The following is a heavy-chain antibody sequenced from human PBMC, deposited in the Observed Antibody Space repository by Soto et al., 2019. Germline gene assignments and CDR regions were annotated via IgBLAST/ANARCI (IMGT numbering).Heavy chain of an antibody. J-gene: IGHJ5*02. Sequence: ASVKVSCKASGYTFTSYGISWVRQAPGQGLEWMGWISAYNGNTNYAQKLQGRVTMTTDTSTSTAYMELRSLRSDDTAVYYCARDGVLWFGELFPMWFDPWGQGILVTVSS. V-gene: IGHV1-18*04. CDR1: GYTFTSYG. CDR3: ARDGVLWFGELFPMWFDP. CDR2: ISAYNGNT. D-gene: IGHD3-10*01.